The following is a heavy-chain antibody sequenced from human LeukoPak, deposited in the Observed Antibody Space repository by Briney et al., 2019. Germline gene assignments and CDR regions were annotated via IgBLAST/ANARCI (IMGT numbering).Heavy chain of an antibody. CDR1: GFTVSSNY. CDR2: IYSGGNT. V-gene: IGHV3-66*01. J-gene: IGHJ6*04. Sequence: GGSLRLSCAASGFTVSSNYMSWVRQAPGKGLEWVSVIYSGGNTYYADSVTGRFTISRDNAKNSLYLQMNSLRAVDTAVYYCARDQSVLRFLEWLFEMDVWGKGTTVTVSS. CDR3: ARDQSVLRFLEWLFEMDV. D-gene: IGHD3-3*01.